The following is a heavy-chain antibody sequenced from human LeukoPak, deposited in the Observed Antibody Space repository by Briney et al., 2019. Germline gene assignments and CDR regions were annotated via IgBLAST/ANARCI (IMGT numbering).Heavy chain of an antibody. J-gene: IGHJ4*02. CDR1: GFTLITYS. V-gene: IGHV3-48*02. Sequence: GGSLRLSCAASGFTLITYSMNWVRQAPGKGLEWVSYISDSSSTKYYADSVKGRFTISRDNAKNSLYLQMNSLRDEDTAVYYCARDLFQWALGDYWGQGTLVTVSS. CDR3: ARDLFQWALGDY. D-gene: IGHD2/OR15-2a*01. CDR2: ISDSSSTK.